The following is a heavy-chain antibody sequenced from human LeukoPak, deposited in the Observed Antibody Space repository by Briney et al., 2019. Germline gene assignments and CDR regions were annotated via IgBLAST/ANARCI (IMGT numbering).Heavy chain of an antibody. D-gene: IGHD6-13*01. J-gene: IGHJ4*02. V-gene: IGHV3-49*04. CDR1: GFTFADYA. CDR3: TSRVHSSSWPIPIDY. Sequence: GGSLRLSCTASGFTFADYAMSWVRQAPGKGLEWVGFIRSRPDGGTTEHAASVKGRFTISRDDSKSIAYLQMNSLKSEDTAVYYCTSRVHSSSWPIPIDYWGQGSLVTVSS. CDR2: IRSRPDGGTT.